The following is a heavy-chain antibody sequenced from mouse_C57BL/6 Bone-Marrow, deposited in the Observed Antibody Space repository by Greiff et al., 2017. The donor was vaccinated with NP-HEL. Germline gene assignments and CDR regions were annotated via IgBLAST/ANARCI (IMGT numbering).Heavy chain of an antibody. D-gene: IGHD1-1*01. CDR2: IRNKANGYTT. J-gene: IGHJ2*01. V-gene: IGHV7-3*01. CDR3: ARSFYYYGSSPFDY. CDR1: GFTFTDYY. Sequence: VQRVESGGGLVQPGGSLSLSCAASGFTFTDYYMSWVRQPPGKALEWLGFIRNKANGYTTEYSASVKGRFTISRDNSQSILYLQMNALRAEDSATYYCARSFYYYGSSPFDYWGQGTTLTVSS.